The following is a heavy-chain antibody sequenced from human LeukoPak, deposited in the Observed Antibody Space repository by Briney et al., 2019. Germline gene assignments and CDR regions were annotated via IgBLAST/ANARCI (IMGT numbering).Heavy chain of an antibody. J-gene: IGHJ4*02. CDR3: ARAQDLTCSSSWPGNFDY. Sequence: ASVKVSCKASGYTFTSYYMHWVRQAPGQGLEWMGIINPSGGSTSYAQKFQGRVTMTRDMSTSTVYMELSSLRSEDTAVYYCARAQDLTCSSSWPGNFDYWGQGTLVTVSS. D-gene: IGHD6-13*01. CDR1: GYTFTSYY. V-gene: IGHV1-46*01. CDR2: INPSGGST.